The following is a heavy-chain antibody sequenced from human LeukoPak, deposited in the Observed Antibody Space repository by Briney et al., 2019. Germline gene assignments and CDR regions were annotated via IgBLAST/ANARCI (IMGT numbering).Heavy chain of an antibody. Sequence: ASVKVSCKASGYTFTSYDINWVRQATGQGLEWMGRMNPNSGNTGYAQKFQGRVTMTRNTSISTAYMELSSLRSEDTAVYYCARRSGSVSSGLGGNYWGQGTLVTVSS. CDR1: GYTFTSYD. J-gene: IGHJ4*02. D-gene: IGHD1-26*01. CDR3: ARRSGSVSSGLGGNY. V-gene: IGHV1-8*01. CDR2: MNPNSGNT.